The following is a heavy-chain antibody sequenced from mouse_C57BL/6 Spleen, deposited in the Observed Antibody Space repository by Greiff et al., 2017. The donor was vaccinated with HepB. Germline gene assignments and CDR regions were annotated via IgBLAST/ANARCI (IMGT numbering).Heavy chain of an antibody. Sequence: EVQGVESGEGLVKPGGSLKLSCAASGFTFSSYAMSWVRQTPEKRLEWVAYISSGGDYIYYADAVKGRFTISRDNARNTLYLQMSSLKSEDTAMYYCTRGYYSNYEAWFAYWGQGTLVTVSA. CDR2: ISSGGDYI. CDR3: TRGYYSNYEAWFAY. CDR1: GFTFSSYA. D-gene: IGHD2-5*01. V-gene: IGHV5-9-1*02. J-gene: IGHJ3*01.